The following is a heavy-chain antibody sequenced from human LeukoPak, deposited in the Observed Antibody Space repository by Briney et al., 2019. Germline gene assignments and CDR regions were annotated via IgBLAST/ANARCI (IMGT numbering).Heavy chain of an antibody. D-gene: IGHD3-22*01. Sequence: VASVKVSCKGSGYTFSDYYLHWVRQAPGQGLEWMGWINPNSGGTNYAQKFQGRVTMTRDTSISTAYMELSRLRSDDTAVYYCASITYYYDSSGYYSNPFDYWGQGTLVTVSS. V-gene: IGHV1-2*02. J-gene: IGHJ4*02. CDR3: ASITYYYDSSGYYSNPFDY. CDR1: GYTFSDYY. CDR2: INPNSGGT.